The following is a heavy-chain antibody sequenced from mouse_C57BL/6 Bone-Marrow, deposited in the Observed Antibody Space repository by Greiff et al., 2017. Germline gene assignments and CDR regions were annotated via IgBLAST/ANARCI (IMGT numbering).Heavy chain of an antibody. V-gene: IGHV5-6*01. CDR2: ISSGGSYT. J-gene: IGHJ2*01. CDR1: GFTFSSYG. Sequence: EVHLVESGGDLVKPGGSLTLSCAASGFTFSSYGMSWVRQTPDKRLEWVATISSGGSYTYYPDSVKGRFTISRDNAKNTLYLQMSSLKSEDTAMYYCARQPYNFDYWGQGTTLTVSS. CDR3: ARQPYNFDY.